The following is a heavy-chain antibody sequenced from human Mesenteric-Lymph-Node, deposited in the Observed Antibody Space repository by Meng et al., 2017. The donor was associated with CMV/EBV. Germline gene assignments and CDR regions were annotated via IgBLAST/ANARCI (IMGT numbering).Heavy chain of an antibody. D-gene: IGHD5-18*01. CDR1: GFALSTYG. Sequence: GGSLRLSCAASGFALSTYGMHWVRQAPGKGLEWVSVIYSGRNTYYADSVKGRFIISRDNSKNTLYLQMNSLRAEDTAVYYCAREPPNSYGVSYYYGMDVWGQGTTVTVSS. J-gene: IGHJ6*02. CDR2: IYSGRNT. V-gene: IGHV3-53*01. CDR3: AREPPNSYGVSYYYGMDV.